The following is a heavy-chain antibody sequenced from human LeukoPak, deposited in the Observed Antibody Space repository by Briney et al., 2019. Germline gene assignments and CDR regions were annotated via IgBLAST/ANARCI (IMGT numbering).Heavy chain of an antibody. CDR2: ISSSSSYI. Sequence: PGGSLPLACAASGVASGGYSVSGDHQAPGKGLGWVSSISSSSSYIYYADSVKGRFTISRDNAKNSLYLQMNSLRAEDTAVYYCAREGVAYRGYDLLPFEDYWGQGTLVTVSS. J-gene: IGHJ4*02. D-gene: IGHD5-12*01. CDR3: AREGVAYRGYDLLPFEDY. CDR1: GVASGGYS. V-gene: IGHV3-21*01.